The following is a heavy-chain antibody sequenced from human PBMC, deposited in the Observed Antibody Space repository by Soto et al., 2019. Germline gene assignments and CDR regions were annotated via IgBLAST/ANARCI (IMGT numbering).Heavy chain of an antibody. CDR2: IYYSGST. Sequence: SVPMCLTCTVAWGSISSYDGRWIRQPPGKGLEWIGYIYYSGSTNYNPSLKSRVTISVDTSKNQFSLKLSSVTAADTAVYYCARGTFYGDDYDDAFDIWGQGTMVSV. CDR3: ARGTFYGDDYDDAFDI. CDR1: WGSISSYD. J-gene: IGHJ3*02. V-gene: IGHV4-59*01. D-gene: IGHD4-17*01.